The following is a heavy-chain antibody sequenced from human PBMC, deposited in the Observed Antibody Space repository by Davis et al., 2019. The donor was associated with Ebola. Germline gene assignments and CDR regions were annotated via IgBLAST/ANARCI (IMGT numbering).Heavy chain of an antibody. CDR3: AKIYSSFEYYFDY. J-gene: IGHJ4*02. CDR1: GFTFSGSA. V-gene: IGHV3-23*01. D-gene: IGHD4-11*01. CDR2: ISGSRDVT. Sequence: GGSLRLSCAASGFTFSGSAMSWVRQAPGKGLEWVSSISGSRDVTNYADSVKGRFTISRDISKNTVYLQMSSLRAEDTAVYYCAKIYSSFEYYFDYWGQGTLVTVSS.